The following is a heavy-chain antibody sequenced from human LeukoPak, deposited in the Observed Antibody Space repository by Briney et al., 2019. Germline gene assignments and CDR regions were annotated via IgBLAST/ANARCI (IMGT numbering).Heavy chain of an antibody. Sequence: GGSLRLSCAASGFTFSSYGMHWVRQAPGKGLEWVALISYDGSDKGYADSVKGRFTISRDNSRNTLYLQMNSLRAEDTAVYYCAKNGYSSSWYVFWFDPWGQGTLVTVSS. CDR3: AKNGYSSSWYVFWFDP. V-gene: IGHV3-30*18. J-gene: IGHJ5*02. D-gene: IGHD6-13*01. CDR1: GFTFSSYG. CDR2: ISYDGSDK.